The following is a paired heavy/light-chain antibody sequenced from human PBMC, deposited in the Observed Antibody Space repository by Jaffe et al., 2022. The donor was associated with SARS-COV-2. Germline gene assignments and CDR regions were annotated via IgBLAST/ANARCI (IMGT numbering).Heavy chain of an antibody. D-gene: IGHD2-15*01. V-gene: IGHV4-59*01. CDR3: ARIINAVAAFDI. CDR2: IYSTGIT. CDR1: GGSISGYF. Sequence: QVQLQESGPGLVKPSETLSLTCTVSGGSISGYFWSWIRQVPGRGPEWIAYIYSTGITNYNPSLKSRVTISVDTSNNQFSLRLRFVSTADTAVYSCARIINAVAAFDIWGQGTMVTVSS. J-gene: IGHJ3*02.
Light chain of an antibody. Sequence: QSALTQPPSASGSPGQSVTISCTGTSSDVGAYDLVSWYQQRPGNPPKLMIYQVNKRPSGVPDRFSGSKSGNTASLTVSGLQTEDEADYYCTSFAGSNNWLLFGGGTKLTVL. J-gene: IGLJ2*01. CDR3: TSFAGSNNWLL. V-gene: IGLV2-8*01. CDR2: QVN. CDR1: SSDVGAYDL.